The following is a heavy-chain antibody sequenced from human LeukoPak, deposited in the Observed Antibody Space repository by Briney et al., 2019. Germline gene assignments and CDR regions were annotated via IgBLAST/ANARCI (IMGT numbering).Heavy chain of an antibody. CDR2: ITSNGDRT. D-gene: IGHD1-26*01. J-gene: IGHJ3*02. V-gene: IGHV3-64*01. CDR3: ARVGSWDAFDI. CDR1: GFTFSNSA. Sequence: GGSLRLSCAAPGFTFSNSAMHWVRQAPGKGPEYVSAITSNGDRTYYANSVKGRFTISRDNSKNTLYLQMGSLRAEDMAVYYCARVGSWDAFDIWGQGTMVTVSS.